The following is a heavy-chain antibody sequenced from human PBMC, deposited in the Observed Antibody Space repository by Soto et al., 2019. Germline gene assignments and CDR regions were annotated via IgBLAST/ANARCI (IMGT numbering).Heavy chain of an antibody. CDR1: GFTFSSNW. CDR3: ARDTYGSGSYYPHH. J-gene: IGHJ5*02. Sequence: GGSLRLSCAASGFTFSSNWMHWVRQGPGKGLVWVSRIDNDGSSRDYADSVKGRFTISRDNAKNTLYLQMNSLRAEDSAVYYCARDTYGSGSYYPHHWGQGTQVTAPQ. CDR2: IDNDGSSR. D-gene: IGHD3-10*01. V-gene: IGHV3-74*01.